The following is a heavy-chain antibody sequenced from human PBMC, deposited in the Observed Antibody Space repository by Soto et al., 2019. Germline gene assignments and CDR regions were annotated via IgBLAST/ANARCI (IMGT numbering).Heavy chain of an antibody. CDR1: GGSFSGYY. CDR3: ARAMITFGGVILGWFDP. V-gene: IGHV4-34*01. CDR2: INHSGST. J-gene: IGHJ5*02. Sequence: EQLQQWGAGLLKPSETLSLTCAVYGGSFSGYYWSWIRQPPGKGLEWIGEINHSGSTNYNPSLKSRVTISVDTSKNQFSLKLSSVTAADTAVYYCARAMITFGGVILGWFDPWGQGTLVTVSS. D-gene: IGHD3-16*02.